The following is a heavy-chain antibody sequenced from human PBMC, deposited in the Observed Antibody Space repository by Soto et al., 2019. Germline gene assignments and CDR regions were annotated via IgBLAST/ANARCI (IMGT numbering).Heavy chain of an antibody. CDR2: INHSGST. V-gene: IGHV4-34*01. D-gene: IGHD2-2*01. CDR1: GGSFSGYY. Sequence: SETLSLTCAVYGGSFSGYYWSWIRQPPGKGLEWIGEINHSGSTNYNPSLKSRVTISVDTSKNQFSLKLSSVTAADTAVYYCARSGHIVVVPAALDVWGKGTTVT. CDR3: ARSGHIVVVPAALDV. J-gene: IGHJ6*03.